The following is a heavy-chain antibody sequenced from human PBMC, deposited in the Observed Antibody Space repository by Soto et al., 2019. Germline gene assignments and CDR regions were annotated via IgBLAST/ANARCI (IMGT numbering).Heavy chain of an antibody. D-gene: IGHD3-10*01. V-gene: IGHV4-59*08. CDR1: GGSISSYY. Sequence: SETLSLTCTVSGGSISSYYWSWIRQPPGKGLEWIGYIYYSGSTNYNPSLKSRATISVDTSKNQFSLKLSSVTAADTAVYYCARHTYYYGSIWFDPWGQGTLVTVSS. J-gene: IGHJ5*02. CDR2: IYYSGST. CDR3: ARHTYYYGSIWFDP.